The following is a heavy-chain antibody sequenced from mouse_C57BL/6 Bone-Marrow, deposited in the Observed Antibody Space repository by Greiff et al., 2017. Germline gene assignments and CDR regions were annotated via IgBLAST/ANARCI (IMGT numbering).Heavy chain of an antibody. D-gene: IGHD1-1*01. CDR3: AREVFLRGAWFAY. V-gene: IGHV3-6*01. Sequence: EVKLMESGPGLVKPSQSLSLTCSVTGYSITSGYYWNWIRQFPGNKLEWMGYISYDGSNNYNPSLKNRISITRDTSKNQFFLKLNSVTTEDTATYYCAREVFLRGAWFAYWGQGTLVTVSA. CDR1: GYSITSGYY. CDR2: ISYDGSN. J-gene: IGHJ3*01.